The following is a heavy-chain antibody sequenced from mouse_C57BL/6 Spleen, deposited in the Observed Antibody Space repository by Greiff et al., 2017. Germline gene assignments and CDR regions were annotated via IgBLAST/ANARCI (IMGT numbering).Heavy chain of an antibody. J-gene: IGHJ4*01. CDR3: ARDGNWYAMDY. Sequence: EVKLQESGPGLVKPSQSLSLTCSVTGYSITSGYYWNWIRQFPGNKLEWMGYISYDGSNNYNPSLKNRISITRDTSKNQFFLKLNSVTTEDTATYYCARDGNWYAMDYWGQGTSVTVSS. V-gene: IGHV3-6*01. CDR2: ISYDGSN. CDR1: GYSITSGYY. D-gene: IGHD2-1*01.